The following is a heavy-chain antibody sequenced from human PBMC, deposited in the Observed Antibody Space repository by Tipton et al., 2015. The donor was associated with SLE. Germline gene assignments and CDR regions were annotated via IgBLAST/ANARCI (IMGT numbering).Heavy chain of an antibody. CDR3: ATLTGTVDY. Sequence: TLSLTCTVSGGSISSYYWSWIRQPPGKGLEWIGEINHSGSTNYNPSLKSRVTISVDTSKNQFSLKLSSVTAADTAVYYCATLTGTVDYWGQGTLVTVSS. V-gene: IGHV4-34*01. CDR1: GGSISSYY. CDR2: INHSGST. J-gene: IGHJ4*02. D-gene: IGHD1-20*01.